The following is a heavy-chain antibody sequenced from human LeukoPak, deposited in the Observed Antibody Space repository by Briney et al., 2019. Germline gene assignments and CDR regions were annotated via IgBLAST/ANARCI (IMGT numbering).Heavy chain of an antibody. CDR1: GYTFTSYG. J-gene: IGHJ3*02. V-gene: IGHV1-18*01. Sequence: ASVKVSCKASGYTFTSYGISWVRQAPGQGLEWMGWISAYNGNTNYAQKLQGWVTMTRDTSISTAYMELSRLRSDDTAVYYCARSEGNYYDSSAHAFDIWGKGTMVTVSS. CDR3: ARSEGNYYDSSAHAFDI. D-gene: IGHD3-22*01. CDR2: ISAYNGNT.